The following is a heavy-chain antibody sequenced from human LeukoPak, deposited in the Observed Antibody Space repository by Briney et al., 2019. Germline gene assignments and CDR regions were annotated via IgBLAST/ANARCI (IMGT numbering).Heavy chain of an antibody. D-gene: IGHD1-26*01. V-gene: IGHV4-59*08. CDR3: AGATRGY. CDR1: GGSISSYY. Sequence: PSETLSLTCTVSGGSISSYYWSWIRQPPGKGLEWIGYIYYSGSTNYNPSLKSRVTISVDTSKNQFSLKLSSVTAADTAVYYCAGATRGYWGQGTLVTVSS. CDR2: IYYSGST. J-gene: IGHJ4*02.